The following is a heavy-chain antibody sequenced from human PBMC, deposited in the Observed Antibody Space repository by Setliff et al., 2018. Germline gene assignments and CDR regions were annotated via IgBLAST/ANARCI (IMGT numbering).Heavy chain of an antibody. D-gene: IGHD2-21*01. V-gene: IGHV4-4*07. J-gene: IGHJ6*02. CDR3: AKEDVVIQFVTNVHNHYGMDV. CDR1: GDSISNYC. Sequence: SETLSLTCTVSGDSISNYCWSWIRQPAGKGLEWIGRIYTSGSTNYNPSLKSRVAISVDTSKNQFSLKLSSVTAADTAVYYFAKEDVVIQFVTNVHNHYGMDVWGQGTTVTVSS. CDR2: IYTSGST.